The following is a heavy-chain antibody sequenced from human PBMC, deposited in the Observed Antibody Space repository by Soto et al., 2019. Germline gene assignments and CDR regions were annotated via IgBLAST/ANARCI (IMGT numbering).Heavy chain of an antibody. V-gene: IGHV4-31*03. CDR2: IYYSGST. Sequence: SETLSLTCTVSGGSISSGGYYWSWIRQHPGKGLEWIGYIYYSGSTYYNPSLKSRVTISVDTSKNQFSLKLSSVTAADTAVYYCARGPPPSYSDILPGHFDYWGQGTLVTVSS. J-gene: IGHJ4*02. CDR1: GGSISSGGYY. D-gene: IGHD3-9*01. CDR3: ARGPPPSYSDILPGHFDY.